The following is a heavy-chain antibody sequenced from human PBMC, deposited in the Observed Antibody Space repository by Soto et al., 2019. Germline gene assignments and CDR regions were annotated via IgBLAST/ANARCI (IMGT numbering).Heavy chain of an antibody. V-gene: IGHV3-23*01. CDR1: GFTFSNYA. D-gene: IGHD1-26*01. CDR2: ISGSGDNI. CDR3: AKNREWELLLYFGY. J-gene: IGHJ4*02. Sequence: GGSLRLSCAASGFTFSNYAMTWVRQAPGKGLEWVSSISGSGDNIYESDSVKGRFTISRDNSKNTLFFQMNSLRAEDTAIYYCAKNREWELLLYFGYWGQGALVTVSS.